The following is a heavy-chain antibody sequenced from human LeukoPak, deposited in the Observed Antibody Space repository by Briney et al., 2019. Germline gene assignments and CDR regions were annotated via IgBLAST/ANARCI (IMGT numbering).Heavy chain of an antibody. CDR2: VYYSGST. CDR3: ARVPNQPPRWFDP. Sequence: SETLSLTCSVSGGSISSYYWSWIRQPPGKGLEWGGNVYYSGSTNYNPSLKSRVTISLDTSKNQFSLRLTSVTAADTAVYYCARVPNQPPRWFDPWGQGTLVTVSS. V-gene: IGHV4-59*01. J-gene: IGHJ5*02. D-gene: IGHD1-14*01. CDR1: GGSISSYY.